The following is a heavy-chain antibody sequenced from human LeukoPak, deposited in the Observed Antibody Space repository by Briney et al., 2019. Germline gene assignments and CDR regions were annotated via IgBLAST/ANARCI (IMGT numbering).Heavy chain of an antibody. J-gene: IGHJ4*02. CDR3: AKDQQKSWSSTFDY. CDR2: IRCDGSNK. CDR1: GFTFSSYG. Sequence: GGSLRLSCAASGFTFSSYGMHWVRQAPGKGLEWVAFIRCDGSNKYYAASVKGRFTISRDNSKNTLYLQMNSLRAEDTAVYYCAKDQQKSWSSTFDYWGQGTLVTVSS. V-gene: IGHV3-30*02. D-gene: IGHD2-2*01.